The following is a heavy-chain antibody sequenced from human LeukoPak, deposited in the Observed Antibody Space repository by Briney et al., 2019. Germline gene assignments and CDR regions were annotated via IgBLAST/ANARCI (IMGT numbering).Heavy chain of an antibody. J-gene: IGHJ4*02. CDR1: GGSISSGSYY. CDR3: ARGSLGREVSAFFKN. V-gene: IGHV4-61*02. Sequence: SQTLSLTCTVSGGSISSGSYYWSWIRQPAGKGLEWIGRIYTTGSTNYNPSLKSRVTISVDTSENQFSLRLSSVTAADTAVYYCARGSLGREVSAFFKNWGQGILVTVSS. CDR2: IYTTGST. D-gene: IGHD5/OR15-5a*01.